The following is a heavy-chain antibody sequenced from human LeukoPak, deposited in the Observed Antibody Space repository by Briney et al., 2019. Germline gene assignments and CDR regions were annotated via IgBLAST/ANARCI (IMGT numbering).Heavy chain of an antibody. CDR3: AREADYGIGALHDAFDI. CDR1: GGSITNYY. J-gene: IGHJ3*02. V-gene: IGHV4-4*08. CDR2: VYSSGST. Sequence: SETLSLTCTVSGGSITNYYWNWIRQPPGTGLEWSGYVYSSGSTNYNPSLKSRVTISIDTSKNQFSLEVNSVTAADTAVYYCAREADYGIGALHDAFDIWGQGTMVTVSS. D-gene: IGHD3-16*01.